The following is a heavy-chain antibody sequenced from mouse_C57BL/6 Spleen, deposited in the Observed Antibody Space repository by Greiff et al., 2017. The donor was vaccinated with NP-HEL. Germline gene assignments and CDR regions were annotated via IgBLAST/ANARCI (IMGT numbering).Heavy chain of an antibody. V-gene: IGHV1-53*01. J-gene: IGHJ3*01. D-gene: IGHD2-1*01. CDR2: INPSNGGT. CDR3: ARGDYGNYGGLAY. Sequence: QVQLQQPGTVLVKPGASVKLSCKASGYTFTSYWMHWVKQRPGQGLEWIGNINPSNGGTNYNEKFKSKATLTVDKSSSTAYMQLSSLTAEDSAVYCCARGDYGNYGGLAYWGQGTLVTVSA. CDR1: GYTFTSYW.